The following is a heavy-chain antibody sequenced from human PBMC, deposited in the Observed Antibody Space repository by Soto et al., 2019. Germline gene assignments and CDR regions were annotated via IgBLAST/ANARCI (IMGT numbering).Heavy chain of an antibody. D-gene: IGHD3-22*01. V-gene: IGHV3-30-3*02. CDR3: AKLPYSSGVYYFDY. CDR2: ISYDGSNK. J-gene: IGHJ4*02. Sequence: GGSLRLSCAASGSTFSSYAMHWVRQAPGKGLEWVAVISYDGSNKYYADSVKGRFTISRDNSKNTLYLQMNSLKVEDTAVYYCAKLPYSSGVYYFDYWGLGTLVTVSS. CDR1: GSTFSSYA.